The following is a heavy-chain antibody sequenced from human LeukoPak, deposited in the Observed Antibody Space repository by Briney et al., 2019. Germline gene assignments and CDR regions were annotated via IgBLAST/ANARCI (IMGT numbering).Heavy chain of an antibody. CDR3: ARVRPGSSGSYYRTS. CDR2: ITSGGGFK. CDR1: GFPFSDFH. D-gene: IGHD3-22*01. V-gene: IGHV3-11*04. J-gene: IGHJ4*02. Sequence: TGGSLRLSCVGAGFPFSDFHMSWIRQAPGKGLEWVSYITSGGGFKYYADSVKGRFSISRDDSKNSVFLQMNSLRVEVTAVYYCARVRPGSSGSYYRTSWGQGTLVTVSS.